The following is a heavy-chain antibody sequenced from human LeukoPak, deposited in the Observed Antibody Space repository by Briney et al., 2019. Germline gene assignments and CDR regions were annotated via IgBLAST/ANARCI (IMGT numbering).Heavy chain of an antibody. Sequence: GGSLILSCAASRFTFSTYAMHWVRQAPGKGLEWVSYISNSSDYTNYADSVKGRFTISRDNAKNSLYLQMSSLRAEDTAVYYCARAPCSGNRCYLMYYFDYWGQGTLVTVSS. CDR1: RFTFSTYA. J-gene: IGHJ4*02. CDR2: ISNSSDYT. CDR3: ARAPCSGNRCYLMYYFDY. D-gene: IGHD2-15*01. V-gene: IGHV3-21*05.